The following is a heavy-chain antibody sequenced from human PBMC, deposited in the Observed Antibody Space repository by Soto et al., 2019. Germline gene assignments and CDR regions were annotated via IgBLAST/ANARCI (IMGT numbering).Heavy chain of an antibody. CDR2: ISASGGKT. V-gene: IGHV3-23*01. D-gene: IGHD2-2*01. Sequence: VPMRQSCRAAGLTCSTYAMNCVRQAPGKGLEWVSSISASGGKTSYADSVKGRFTISRDNSKNTLYLQMNSLRAEDTAVYYCARDIVVVPAAIDYYYGMDVWGPGTTVTVS. J-gene: IGHJ6*02. CDR1: GLTCSTYA. CDR3: ARDIVVVPAAIDYYYGMDV.